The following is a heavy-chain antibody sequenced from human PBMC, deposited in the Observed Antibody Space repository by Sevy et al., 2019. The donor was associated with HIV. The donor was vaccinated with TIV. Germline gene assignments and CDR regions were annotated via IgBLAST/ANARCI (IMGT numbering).Heavy chain of an antibody. Sequence: GGSLRLSCPASGFTFSSYAMHWVRQAPGKGLEWVAVISYDGSNKYYADSVKGRFTISRDNSKNTLYLQMNSLRAEDTAVYYCARVGSGSYYNIPGEDYWGQGTLVTVSS. D-gene: IGHD3-10*01. V-gene: IGHV3-30*04. CDR2: ISYDGSNK. J-gene: IGHJ4*02. CDR1: GFTFSSYA. CDR3: ARVGSGSYYNIPGEDY.